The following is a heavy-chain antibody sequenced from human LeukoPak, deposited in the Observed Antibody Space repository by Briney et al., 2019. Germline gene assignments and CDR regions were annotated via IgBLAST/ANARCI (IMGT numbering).Heavy chain of an antibody. Sequence: MSSETLSLTCTVSGGSISSNNDYWGWIRQPPGKGLEWIGNIYYGRSPYYNPSFKSRLTISVDTSKNQFSLKLSSVTATDTALYYCARHPARIQLWSPFDYWSQGTLVTVSS. J-gene: IGHJ4*02. V-gene: IGHV4-39*01. CDR2: IYYGRSP. D-gene: IGHD5-18*01. CDR1: GGSISSNNDY. CDR3: ARHPARIQLWSPFDY.